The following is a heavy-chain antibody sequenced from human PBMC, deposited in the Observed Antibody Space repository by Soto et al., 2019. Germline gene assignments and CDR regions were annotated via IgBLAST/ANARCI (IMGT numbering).Heavy chain of an antibody. CDR3: AKEGQYYDILTGYRSYYGMDV. Sequence: GGAPRLSFAAPWFTLRSYWMPWGRQGPGKGVGGGAVISYDGSNKYYADSVKGRFTISRDNSKNTLYLQMNSLRAEDTAVYYCAKEGQYYDILTGYRSYYGMDVWGQGTTVTVSS. CDR1: WFTLRSYW. J-gene: IGHJ6*02. D-gene: IGHD3-9*01. CDR2: ISYDGSNK. V-gene: IGHV3-30*18.